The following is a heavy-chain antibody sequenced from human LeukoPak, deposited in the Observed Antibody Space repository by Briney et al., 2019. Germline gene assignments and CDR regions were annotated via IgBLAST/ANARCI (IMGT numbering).Heavy chain of an antibody. J-gene: IGHJ4*02. CDR1: GFSFSSFG. D-gene: IGHD2-2*03. CDR2: IRYDETNK. Sequence: GGSLRLSCAASGFSFSSFGMHWVRQAPGKGLEWVAFIRYDETNKFYADSVKGRFTISRENSNNTLYLQMNSLRAEDSAVYHCAKSQRGYCSSTSCYGDYWGQGTLVTVSS. V-gene: IGHV3-30*02. CDR3: AKSQRGYCSSTSCYGDY.